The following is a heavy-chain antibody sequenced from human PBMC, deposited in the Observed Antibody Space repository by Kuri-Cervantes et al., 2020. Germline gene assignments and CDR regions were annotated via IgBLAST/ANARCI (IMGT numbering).Heavy chain of an antibody. Sequence: GESLKISCAASGFNFNSHAMHWVRQAPGKGLEWVSAISGSGGSTYYADSVKGRFTISRDISKNTLYLQMNSLRAEDTAVYYCARGPYIAVAGAEYFQHWGQGTLVTVSS. D-gene: IGHD6-19*01. CDR1: GFNFNSHA. CDR2: ISGSGGST. CDR3: ARGPYIAVAGAEYFQH. V-gene: IGHV3-23*01. J-gene: IGHJ1*01.